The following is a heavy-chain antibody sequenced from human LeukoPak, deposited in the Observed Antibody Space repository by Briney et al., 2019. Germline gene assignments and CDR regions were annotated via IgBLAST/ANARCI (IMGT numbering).Heavy chain of an antibody. CDR2: ISSSGSTI. D-gene: IGHD4-17*01. J-gene: IGHJ2*01. Sequence: GGSLRLSCAASGFPFSSYEMNWVRQAPGKGLEWVSYISSSGSTIYYGDSMKGRFTVSRDNAKNSLYLQMNSLRVEDTAVYYCARVLRLYFDLWGRGTLVTVSS. V-gene: IGHV3-48*03. CDR1: GFPFSSYE. CDR3: ARVLRLYFDL.